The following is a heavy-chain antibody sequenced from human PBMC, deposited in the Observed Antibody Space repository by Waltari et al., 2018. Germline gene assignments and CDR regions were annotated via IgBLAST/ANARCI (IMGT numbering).Heavy chain of an antibody. J-gene: IGHJ4*01. CDR3: ARTKAVGGFLFFDY. Sequence: QVQLVQSGAEVKKPGASVMISCMGSGYTFTTYAMTWVRQAPGQRLEWMGWINAVNGDTRYSQQFQGRVTLTRDTSASTVYMELSSLTSEDTAVYFCARTKAVGGFLFFDYWGHGTLVAVSS. CDR2: INAVNGDT. D-gene: IGHD6-19*01. CDR1: GYTFTTYA. V-gene: IGHV1-3*01.